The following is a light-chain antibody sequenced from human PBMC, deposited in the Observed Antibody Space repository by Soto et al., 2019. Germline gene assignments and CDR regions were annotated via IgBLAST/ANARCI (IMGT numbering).Light chain of an antibody. V-gene: IGLV1-44*01. J-gene: IGLJ2*01. CDR2: GDN. Sequence: QSVLTQSPSVSGTPGQGVTISCSGGTSNIGTYTVNWYQQLPGTTPKVLIYGDNQRPSGVADRFSGSKSGTSASLAISGLQSEVEADYYCAAWDDSLNGVVFGGGTKVTVL. CDR3: AAWDDSLNGVV. CDR1: TSNIGTYT.